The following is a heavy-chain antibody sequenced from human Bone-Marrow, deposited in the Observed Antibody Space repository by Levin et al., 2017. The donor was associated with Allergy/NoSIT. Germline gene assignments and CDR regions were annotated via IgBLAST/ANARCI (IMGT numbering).Heavy chain of an antibody. J-gene: IGHJ4*02. CDR3: ARQNGAPAYFDY. CDR2: ISYDENNR. CDR1: GFTFSSYV. Sequence: LSLTCEGSGFTFSSYVFYWIRQAPGKGLEWVAFISYDENNRDYADSVKGRFSISRDNSKDTLYLQMDTLGPEDTAMYFCARQNGAPAYFDYWGQGSLVTVSS. V-gene: IGHV3-30-3*01. D-gene: IGHD2-8*01.